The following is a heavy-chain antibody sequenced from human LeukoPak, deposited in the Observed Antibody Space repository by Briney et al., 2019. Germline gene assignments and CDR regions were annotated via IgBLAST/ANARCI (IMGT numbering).Heavy chain of an antibody. CDR1: RFTFSNYW. D-gene: IGHD6-13*01. CDR2: ISSDGSST. V-gene: IGHV3-74*01. CDR3: ARVSSSWYSFFIKYYFDY. J-gene: IGHJ4*02. Sequence: GGSLRLSCAASRFTFSNYWMHWVRQAPGKGLVWVSRISSDGSSTNYADSVKGRFTISRDNAKNTLYLHMNSLRAEDTAVYYCARVSSSWYSFFIKYYFDYWGQGTLVTVSS.